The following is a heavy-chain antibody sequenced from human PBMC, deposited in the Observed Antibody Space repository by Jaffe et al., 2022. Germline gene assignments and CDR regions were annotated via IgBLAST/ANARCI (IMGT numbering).Heavy chain of an antibody. V-gene: IGHV4-61*02. CDR1: GGSISSGSYY. CDR3: AAYYDYVWGSYRSAFDI. J-gene: IGHJ3*02. CDR2: IYTSGST. D-gene: IGHD3-16*02. Sequence: QVQLQESGPGLVKPSQTLSLTCTVSGGSISSGSYYWSWIRQPAGKGLEWIGRIYTSGSTNYNPSLKSRVTISVDTSKNQFSLKLSSVTAADTAVYYCAAYYDYVWGSYRSAFDIWGQGTMVTVSS.